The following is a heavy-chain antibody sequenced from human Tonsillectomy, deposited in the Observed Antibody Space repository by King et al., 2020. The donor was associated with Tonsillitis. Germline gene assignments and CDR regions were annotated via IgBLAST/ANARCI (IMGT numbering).Heavy chain of an antibody. V-gene: IGHV3-7*01. D-gene: IGHD1-26*01. CDR3: ARSSIVGTYGMDV. CDR2: IKQDGSGK. J-gene: IGHJ6*02. Sequence: VQLVESGGGLVQPGGSLRLSCAASGFSSTSYWMSWVRQAPGKGLEWVANIKQDGSGKYYGDSVKGRFTISREHAKNSLYLHMDSLRAEDTAVYYCARSSIVGTYGMDVWGQGTTVTVSS. CDR1: GFSSTSYW.